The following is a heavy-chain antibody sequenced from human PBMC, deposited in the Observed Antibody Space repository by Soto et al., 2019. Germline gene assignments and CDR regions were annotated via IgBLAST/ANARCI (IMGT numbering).Heavy chain of an antibody. V-gene: IGHV1-69*13. D-gene: IGHD5-18*01. Sequence: SVKVSCKASGGTFSSYAISWVRQAPGQGLEWMGGIIPIFGTANYAQKFQGRVTITADESTSTAYMELSSLRSEDTAVYYCASLVVDTARNWFDPWGQGTLVTVSS. CDR1: GGTFSSYA. CDR3: ASLVVDTARNWFDP. J-gene: IGHJ5*02. CDR2: IIPIFGTA.